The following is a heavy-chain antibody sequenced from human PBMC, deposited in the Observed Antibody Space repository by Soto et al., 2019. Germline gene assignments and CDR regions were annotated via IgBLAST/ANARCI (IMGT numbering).Heavy chain of an antibody. CDR1: GYTFTTYD. J-gene: IGHJ4*02. D-gene: IGHD4-4*01. Sequence: GASVKVSCKASGYTFTTYDVSWVRQASGQGLEWMGWMNPSNGNTGYAQKFQGRVTMTRNTSKNQFSLKLSSVTAADTAVYYCAGDDYSNYGGFDYWGQGTLVTVSS. V-gene: IGHV1-8*02. CDR2: MNPSNGNT. CDR3: AGDDYSNYGGFDY.